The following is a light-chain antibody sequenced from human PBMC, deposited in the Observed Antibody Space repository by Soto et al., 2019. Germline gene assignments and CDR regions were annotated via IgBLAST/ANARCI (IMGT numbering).Light chain of an antibody. J-gene: IGLJ2*01. V-gene: IGLV1-47*01. CDR1: SSNIGSNY. CDR2: RNN. Sequence: QSVLTQPPSASGAPGQRVTISCSGSSSNIGSNYVYWYQQLPGTAPKLLIYRNNQQPSGVPDRFSGSKSGTSASLAISGLRSEYEADYYCAAWDDSLSVVFGGGTKLTVL. CDR3: AAWDDSLSVV.